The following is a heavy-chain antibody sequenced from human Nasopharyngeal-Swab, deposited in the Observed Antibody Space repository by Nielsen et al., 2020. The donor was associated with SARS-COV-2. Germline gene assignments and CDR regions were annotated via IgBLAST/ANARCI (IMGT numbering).Heavy chain of an antibody. J-gene: IGHJ4*02. CDR1: RFTFSSYA. CDR3: ASRSLLSGGAFDY. Sequence: GESLKISCAASRFTFSSYAMSWVRQAPGKGLEWVSAISGSGGRTYYGDSVKGRFTISRDNSKNTLYPQMNSLRADDTAVYYCASRSLLSGGAFDYWGQGTLVIVSS. D-gene: IGHD2-21*01. V-gene: IGHV3-23*01. CDR2: ISGSGGRT.